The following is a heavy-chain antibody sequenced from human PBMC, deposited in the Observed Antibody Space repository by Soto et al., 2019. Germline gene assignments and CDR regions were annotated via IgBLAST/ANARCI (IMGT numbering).Heavy chain of an antibody. D-gene: IGHD3-22*01. CDR1: GFTFSNAW. J-gene: IGHJ4*02. V-gene: IGHV3-15*07. Sequence: GSLRLSCAASGFTFSNAWMNWVRQAPGKGLEWVGRIKSKTDGGATDYAAPVKGRFTISRDDSKNTLYLQMNSLKTEDTAVYYCTTDFSDSSGYYPFDYWGQGTLVTVSS. CDR2: IKSKTDGGAT. CDR3: TTDFSDSSGYYPFDY.